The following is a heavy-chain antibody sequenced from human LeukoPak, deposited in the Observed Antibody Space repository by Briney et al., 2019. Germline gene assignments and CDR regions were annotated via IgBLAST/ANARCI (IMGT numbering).Heavy chain of an antibody. V-gene: IGHV3-30*02. CDR2: IRYDGSNK. J-gene: IGHJ4*02. CDR1: GFTFSTYG. CDR3: ANAPYGGNFRFDY. Sequence: GGSLRLSCAASGFTFSTYGMHWVRQAPGKGLEWVAFIRYDGSNKYYTDSVKGRFTISRDNSKNALYLQMNSLRAEDTAVYYCANAPYGGNFRFDYWGQGTLVTVSS. D-gene: IGHD4-23*01.